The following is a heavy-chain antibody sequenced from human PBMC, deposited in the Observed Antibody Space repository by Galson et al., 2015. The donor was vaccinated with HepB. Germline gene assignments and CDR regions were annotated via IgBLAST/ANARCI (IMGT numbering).Heavy chain of an antibody. CDR2: VRNTGDT. CDR3: ARLYFYDFSDYSRLWYFDL. Sequence: LSLTCTVSGAAVSDHSWSWIRQPPGKGLEWLGDVRNTGDTKYNPSLRSHLSTSVDMSRRQFSLTLRAVTAADTALSFCARLYFYDFSDYSRLWYFDLWGRGTLVTVSS. D-gene: IGHD3-22*01. J-gene: IGHJ2*01. CDR1: GAAVSDHS. V-gene: IGHV4-59*02.